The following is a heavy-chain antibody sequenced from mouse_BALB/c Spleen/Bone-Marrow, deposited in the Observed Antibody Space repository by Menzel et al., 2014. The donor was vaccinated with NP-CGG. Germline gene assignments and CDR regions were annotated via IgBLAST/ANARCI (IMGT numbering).Heavy chain of an antibody. CDR2: INPSNGRT. V-gene: IGHV1S81*02. CDR3: ARGGNGSDGSWYFDF. J-gene: IGHJ1*01. D-gene: IGHD2-2*01. CDR1: GYNFTNYW. Sequence: QLQQSGAELVKPGASVKVSCKASGYNFTNYWMHWVKQRPGQGLEWIGEINPSNGRTNYNEKFKSKVALTVDKSSSTAYVQLSSLTSEDSAVYYCARGGNGSDGSWYFDFWSAGPPST.